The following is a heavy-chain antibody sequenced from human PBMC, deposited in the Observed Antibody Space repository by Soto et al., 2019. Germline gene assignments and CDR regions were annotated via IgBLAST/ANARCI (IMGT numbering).Heavy chain of an antibody. D-gene: IGHD3-3*01. Sequence: PGESLKISCKGSGYSFTSYWIGWVRQMPGKGLEWMGIIYPGDSDTRYSPSFQGQVTISADKSISTAYLQWSSLKASDTAMYYCARSSYYDFWSGYPPIYMDVWGKGTTVTVSS. CDR1: GYSFTSYW. V-gene: IGHV5-51*01. CDR3: ARSSYYDFWSGYPPIYMDV. J-gene: IGHJ6*03. CDR2: IYPGDSDT.